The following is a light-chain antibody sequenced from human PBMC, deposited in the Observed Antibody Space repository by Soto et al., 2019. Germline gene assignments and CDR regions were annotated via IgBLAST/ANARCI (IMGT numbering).Light chain of an antibody. CDR1: QSISSY. V-gene: IGKV1-39*01. CDR3: QQYDSSST. Sequence: DIHMTQSPSSLSASVGHIFTITCRASQSISSYLNWYQQKPGKAPKLLIYAASSLQSGVPSRLSGSASGTEFTLTISSMQPDDYATYYCQQYDSSSTFGGGTKVDI. J-gene: IGKJ4*02. CDR2: AAS.